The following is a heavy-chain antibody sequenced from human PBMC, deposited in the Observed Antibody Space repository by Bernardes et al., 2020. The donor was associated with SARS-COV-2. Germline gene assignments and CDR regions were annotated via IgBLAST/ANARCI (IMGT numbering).Heavy chain of an antibody. V-gene: IGHV3-21*01. CDR2: ISGSSSYI. Sequence: GSLRLSCEASGFTFSIYSMNWVRQAPGKGLEWVSSISGSSSYIYYADSVKGRFTISRDDAKNSVYLQMNSLGAEDAAVYYCVRDLSPPTDSGYDHYLAYWGQGTLVTVSS. CDR3: VRDLSPPTDSGYDHYLAY. D-gene: IGHD5-12*01. J-gene: IGHJ4*02. CDR1: GFTFSIYS.